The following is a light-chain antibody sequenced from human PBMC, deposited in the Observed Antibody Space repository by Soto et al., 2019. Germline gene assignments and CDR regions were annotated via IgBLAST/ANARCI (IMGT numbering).Light chain of an antibody. V-gene: IGKV1-39*01. CDR2: DAS. J-gene: IGKJ1*01. Sequence: DIQMTQSPSSLSASVGDRVTITCRASQNIDSYLNWYQQQPGKAPKLLIHDASSLQSGVPSRFSGSGSGTDFALTINSLQPEDFATIYCQQTYSTPWTFGQGTKVDIK. CDR3: QQTYSTPWT. CDR1: QNIDSY.